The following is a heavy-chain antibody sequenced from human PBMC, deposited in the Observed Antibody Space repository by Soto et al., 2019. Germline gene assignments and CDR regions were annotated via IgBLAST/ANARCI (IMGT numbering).Heavy chain of an antibody. V-gene: IGHV3-66*02. CDR1: RLTFSDYY. Sequence: RRLSCAACRLTFSDYYMSWIRQAPGNGLAWVSYYAESVKCRFTISRDNSKNTLFLQMNSLRADDTAVYYCAKDQASGQGYFDSWGQGTLVTVSS. J-gene: IGHJ4*02. D-gene: IGHD2-15*01. CDR3: AKDQASGQGYFDS.